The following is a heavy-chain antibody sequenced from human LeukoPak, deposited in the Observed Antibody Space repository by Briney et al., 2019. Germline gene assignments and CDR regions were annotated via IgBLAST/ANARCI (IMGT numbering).Heavy chain of an antibody. Sequence: GESLKISCKGSGYSFTSYWIGWVRQMPGKGLEWMGIIYPGDSDTRYSPSFQGQVTISADKSISTAYLQWSSLKASDTAMYYCARHGGDGYDPPDAFDIWGQGTMVTVSS. D-gene: IGHD5-24*01. CDR1: GYSFTSYW. CDR3: ARHGGDGYDPPDAFDI. V-gene: IGHV5-51*01. J-gene: IGHJ3*02. CDR2: IYPGDSDT.